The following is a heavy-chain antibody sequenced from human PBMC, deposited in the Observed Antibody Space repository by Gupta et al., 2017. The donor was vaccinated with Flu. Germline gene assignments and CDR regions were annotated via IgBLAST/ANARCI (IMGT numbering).Heavy chain of an antibody. D-gene: IGHD2-15*01. CDR3: ARKGGGHCSGGTCYSFDY. V-gene: IGHV1-69*01. Sequence: QVQLVQSGAEVKKPGSSVKVSCKDSGVTFGSYVINWVRRAPGQGLEWMGGSIPGFGPTTYAQKFQGRVTVTADESPSTAYLGLSSLRSEDTAVYYCARKGGGHCSGGTCYSFDYWGQGTLVIVSS. CDR2: SIPGFGPT. CDR1: GVTFGSYV. J-gene: IGHJ4*02.